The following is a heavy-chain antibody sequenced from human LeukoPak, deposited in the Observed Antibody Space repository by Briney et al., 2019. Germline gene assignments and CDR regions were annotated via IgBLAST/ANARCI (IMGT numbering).Heavy chain of an antibody. V-gene: IGHV3-64*02. D-gene: IGHD1-14*01. CDR1: RFTFSSSA. CDR3: ARWVGTQLDF. Sequence: GGSLRLSCAASRFTFSSSAMHWVRQAPGKRLETVSAISSDGGRVYYGDSVKGRFTTSRDNSKNTLYLQMGSLRAEDMAVYYCARWVGTQLDFWGQGTLVTVSS. J-gene: IGHJ4*02. CDR2: ISSDGGRV.